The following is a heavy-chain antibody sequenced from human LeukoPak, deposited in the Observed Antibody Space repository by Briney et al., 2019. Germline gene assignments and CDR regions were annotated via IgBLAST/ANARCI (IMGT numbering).Heavy chain of an antibody. D-gene: IGHD1-26*01. J-gene: IGHJ3*02. CDR2: IYYSGST. CDR1: GGSISSGGYY. V-gene: IGHV4-31*03. CDR3: AREEVDRVGASDI. Sequence: PSETLSLTCTVSGGSISSGGYYWSWIRQHPGKGLEWIGYIYYSGSTYYNPSLKRRVTISVDTSKNQFCLKLSSVTAADTAVYYCAREEVDRVGASDIWGQGTMVTVSS.